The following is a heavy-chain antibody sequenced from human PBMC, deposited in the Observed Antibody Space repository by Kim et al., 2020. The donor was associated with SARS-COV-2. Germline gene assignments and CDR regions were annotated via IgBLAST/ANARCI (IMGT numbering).Heavy chain of an antibody. D-gene: IGHD3-9*01. Sequence: SETLSLTCTVSGGSISSGDYYWSWIRQPPGKGLEWIGYIYYSGSAYYNPSLKSRVTISVDTSNNQFSLRLSSVTAADTAVYYCARYPSTNNFDWLSRGQGTLVTVSS. CDR3: ARYPSTNNFDWLS. V-gene: IGHV4-30-4*01. J-gene: IGHJ4*02. CDR2: IYYSGSA. CDR1: GGSISSGDYY.